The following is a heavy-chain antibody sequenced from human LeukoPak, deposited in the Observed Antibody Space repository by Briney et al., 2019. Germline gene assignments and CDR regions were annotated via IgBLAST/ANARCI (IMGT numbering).Heavy chain of an antibody. D-gene: IGHD3-22*01. J-gene: IGHJ4*02. Sequence: SVKLSCKASGGMFSRYVISWVRQAPGLGLEGLGGIIPILGIANYAQKFQGRVTITADKSTSTAYMELSSLRSEDTAVYYCARDLRYYDSSGYYYEGSDYWGQGTLVTVSS. CDR3: ARDLRYYDSSGYYYEGSDY. CDR1: GGMFSRYV. CDR2: IIPILGIA. V-gene: IGHV1-69*10.